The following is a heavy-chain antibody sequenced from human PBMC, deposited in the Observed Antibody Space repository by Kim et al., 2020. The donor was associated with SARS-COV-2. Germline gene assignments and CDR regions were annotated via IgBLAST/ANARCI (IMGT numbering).Heavy chain of an antibody. D-gene: IGHD3-10*01. J-gene: IGHJ5*02. V-gene: IGHV1-69*13. CDR1: GGTFSSYA. CDR2: IIPIFGTA. CDR3: ARGSFFQRYGSGSYYNWFDP. Sequence: SVKVSCKASGGTFSSYAISWVRQAPGQGLEWMGGIIPIFGTANYAQKFQGRVTITADESTSTAYMELSSLRSEDTAVYYCARGSFFQRYGSGSYYNWFDPWGQGTLVTVSS.